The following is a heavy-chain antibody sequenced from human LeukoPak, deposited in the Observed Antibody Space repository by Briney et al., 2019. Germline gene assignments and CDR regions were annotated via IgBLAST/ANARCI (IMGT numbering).Heavy chain of an antibody. V-gene: IGHV1-46*01. CDR1: GYTFTSYY. Sequence: ASVKVSCKASGYTFTSYYMHWVRQAPGQGLEWMGIINPSGGGTDYAQKFQGRVTMTRVTSTSTFYMELSSLSSEDTAVYYCARGHSSSWYSYFDYWGQETLVTVSS. D-gene: IGHD6-13*01. J-gene: IGHJ4*02. CDR3: ARGHSSSWYSYFDY. CDR2: INPSGGGT.